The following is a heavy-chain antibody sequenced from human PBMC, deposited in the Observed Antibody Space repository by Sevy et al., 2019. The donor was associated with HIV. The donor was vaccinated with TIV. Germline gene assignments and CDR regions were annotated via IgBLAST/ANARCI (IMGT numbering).Heavy chain of an antibody. CDR2: ISYDGSNK. J-gene: IGHJ4*02. D-gene: IGHD3-10*01. CDR1: GFTFSSYA. V-gene: IGHV3-30-3*01. CDR3: ARGGYYGSGSNDGNYFDY. Sequence: GGSLRLSCAASGFTFSSYAMNWVRQAPGKGLEWVAFISYDGSNKYYADSVKGRLTISRDNSNKTLYLQMHGLRVEDTAGYYCARGGYYGSGSNDGNYFDYWGQGTVVTVSS.